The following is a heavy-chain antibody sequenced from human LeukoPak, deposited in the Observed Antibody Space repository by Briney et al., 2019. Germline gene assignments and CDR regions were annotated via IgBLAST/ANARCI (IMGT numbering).Heavy chain of an antibody. CDR3: ARGYYDFWSGYSLGYYYYYYGMDV. V-gene: IGHV1-18*01. CDR1: GYTFTSYG. J-gene: IGHJ6*02. CDR2: ISAYNSNT. D-gene: IGHD3-3*01. Sequence: ASVKVSCKASGYTFTSYGISWVRQAPGQGLEWMGWISAYNSNTNYAQKLQGRVTMTTDTSTSTAYMELRSLRSDDTAVYYCARGYYDFWSGYSLGYYYYYYGMDVWGQGTTVTVSS.